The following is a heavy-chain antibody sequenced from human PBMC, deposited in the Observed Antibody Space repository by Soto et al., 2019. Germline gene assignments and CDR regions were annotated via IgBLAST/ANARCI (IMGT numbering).Heavy chain of an antibody. V-gene: IGHV1-18*01. CDR2: ISTYIGRT. Sequence: QVQLVQSGAEVKKPGASVTVSCKPSGYDFARHGITWVRQAPGQGLEWMGWISTYIGRTESSQKFQDRLTMTTDSXXXXXXXXXXXXXXXXXXXXYCARDXXTYGSGWYELDYWGQGSLVTVS. D-gene: IGHD6-19*01. J-gene: IGHJ4*02. CDR1: GYDFARHG. CDR3: ARDXXTYGSGWYELDY.